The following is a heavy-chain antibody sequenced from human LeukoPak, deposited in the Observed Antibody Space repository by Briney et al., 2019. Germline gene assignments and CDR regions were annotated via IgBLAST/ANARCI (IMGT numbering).Heavy chain of an antibody. Sequence: GALRLSCAATAFTFSSYKMNWFRQGPGKGLEWVSYISNSGSTIYYADSVKGRFTISRDNAKNSLYLQMNSLRAEDTAVYYCARVPGYCSGGSCYPTARPSNGMDVWGKGTTVTVSS. D-gene: IGHD2-15*01. J-gene: IGHJ6*04. CDR1: AFTFSSYK. CDR3: ARVPGYCSGGSCYPTARPSNGMDV. CDR2: ISNSGSTI. V-gene: IGHV3-48*03.